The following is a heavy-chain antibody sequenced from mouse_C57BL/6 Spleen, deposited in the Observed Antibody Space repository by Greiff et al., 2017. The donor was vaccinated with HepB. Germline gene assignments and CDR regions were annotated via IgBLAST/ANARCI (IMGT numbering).Heavy chain of an antibody. CDR1: GYTFTSYW. Sequence: VQLQQPGAELVMPGASVKLSCKASGYTFTSYWMHWVKQRPGQGLEWIGEIDPSDSYTNYNQKFKGKSTLTVDKSSSTAYMQLSSLTSEDSAVYYCARSRDYEDYWGQGPTLTVSS. CDR2: IDPSDSYT. CDR3: ARSRDYEDY. D-gene: IGHD2-4*01. J-gene: IGHJ2*01. V-gene: IGHV1-69*01.